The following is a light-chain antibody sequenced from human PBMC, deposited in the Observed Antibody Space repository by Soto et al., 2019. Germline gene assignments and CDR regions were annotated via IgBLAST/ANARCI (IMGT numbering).Light chain of an antibody. CDR2: GNS. J-gene: IGLJ2*01. V-gene: IGLV1-40*01. CDR3: QSYDSSLSGSGV. CDR1: SSNIGAGYH. Sequence: QSVLTQPPSVSGAPGQRVTISCTGSSSNIGAGYHVHWYQQLPGTAPKLLIYGNSNRPSGVPDRFSGSKSGTSASLAITGLHAEDEADYYCQSYDSSLSGSGVFGGGTKLTVL.